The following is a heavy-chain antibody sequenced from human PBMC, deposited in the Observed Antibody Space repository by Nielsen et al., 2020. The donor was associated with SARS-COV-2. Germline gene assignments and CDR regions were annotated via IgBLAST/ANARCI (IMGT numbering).Heavy chain of an antibody. CDR2: ISYDGSNK. CDR3: ARAGSSSWYLVPTVG. J-gene: IGHJ4*02. D-gene: IGHD6-13*01. Sequence: GESLKISCAASGFTFSSYAMHWVRQAPGKGLEWVAVISYDGSNKYYADSVKGRFTISRDNSKNTLYLQMNSLRAEDTAVYYCARAGSSSWYLVPTVGWGQGTLVTVSS. CDR1: GFTFSSYA. V-gene: IGHV3-30*04.